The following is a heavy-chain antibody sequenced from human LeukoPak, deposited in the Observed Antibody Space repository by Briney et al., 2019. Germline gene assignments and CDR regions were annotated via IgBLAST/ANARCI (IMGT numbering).Heavy chain of an antibody. D-gene: IGHD3-3*01. J-gene: IGHJ4*02. CDR2: IYYSGST. V-gene: IGHV4-59*12. Sequence: SETLSLTCTVSGGSISSYYWSWIRQPPGKGLEWIGYIYYSGSTNYNPSLKSRVTISVDTSKNQFSLKLSSVTAADTAVYYCARNSNDFWSGYSKFDYWGQGTLVTVSS. CDR1: GGSISSYY. CDR3: ARNSNDFWSGYSKFDY.